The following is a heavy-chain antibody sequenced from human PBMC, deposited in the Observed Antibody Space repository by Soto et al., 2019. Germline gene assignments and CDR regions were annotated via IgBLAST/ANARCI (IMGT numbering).Heavy chain of an antibody. J-gene: IGHJ4*02. V-gene: IGHV1-18*01. CDR1: GGIFSSNA. Sequence: GASVKVSCKASGGIFSSNAINWVRQAPGQGLEWMGWITPYNGNANYAQKYQDRLTVTTDTSTNTAYLELRSLRSDDTAVYFCARARMYSGAYHDYWGQGTLVTVSS. CDR3: ARARMYSGAYHDY. CDR2: ITPYNGNA. D-gene: IGHD1-26*01.